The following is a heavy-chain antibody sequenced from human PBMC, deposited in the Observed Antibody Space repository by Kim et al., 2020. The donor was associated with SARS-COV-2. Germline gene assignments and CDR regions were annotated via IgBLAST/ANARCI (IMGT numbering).Heavy chain of an antibody. V-gene: IGHV3-30*18. J-gene: IGHJ6*02. D-gene: IGHD4-17*01. CDR2: ISYDGSNK. CDR3: ANLGDYGDPYYYYGMDV. CDR1: GFTFSSYG. Sequence: GGSLRLSCAASGFTFSSYGMHWVRQAPGKGLEWVAVISYDGSNKYYADSVKGRFTISRDNSKNTLYLQMNSLRAEDTAVYYCANLGDYGDPYYYYGMDVWGQGTTVTVSS.